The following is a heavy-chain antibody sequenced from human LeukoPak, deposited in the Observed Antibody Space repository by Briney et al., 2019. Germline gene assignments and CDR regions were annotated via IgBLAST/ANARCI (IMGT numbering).Heavy chain of an antibody. D-gene: IGHD3-10*01. CDR2: IWYDGSNK. V-gene: IGHV3-33*01. CDR3: ARDEGSGSWNWFDP. Sequence: GGSLRLSCAASGFTFSSYGMHWVRQAPGKGLEWVAVIWYDGSNKYYADSVKGRFTISRDNSKNTLYLQMSSLRAEDTAVYYCARDEGSGSWNWFDPWGQGTLVTVSS. J-gene: IGHJ5*02. CDR1: GFTFSSYG.